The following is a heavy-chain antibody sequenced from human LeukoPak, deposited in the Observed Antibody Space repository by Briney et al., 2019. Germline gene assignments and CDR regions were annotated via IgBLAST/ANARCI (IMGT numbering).Heavy chain of an antibody. V-gene: IGHV4-4*07. J-gene: IGHJ5*02. CDR2: IYSSGST. D-gene: IGHD3-10*01. CDR3: ARDSGTTGEVKFDP. Sequence: SETLSLTCTVSGGSISSYYWSWIRQPAGKVLEWFGRIYSSGSTDYNPSLKSRVTMSVDTSKNKFSLKLSSVTAADTAVYYCARDSGTTGEVKFDPWGQGTLVTVSS. CDR1: GGSISSYY.